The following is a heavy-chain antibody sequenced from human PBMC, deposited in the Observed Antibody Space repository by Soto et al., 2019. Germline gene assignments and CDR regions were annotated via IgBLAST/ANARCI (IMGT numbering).Heavy chain of an antibody. D-gene: IGHD3-10*01. Sequence: QFQLVESGGGLVKPGGSLRLSCAASGFTFSDYYMSWIRKAPGKGLEWVSYISGSSTHTNYADSVKGRFTISRDNAKNSLYLQINSLRAEDTAVYYCARDRRYGSPSYYYRYWGQGTLVTVSS. CDR2: ISGSSTHT. V-gene: IGHV3-11*05. CDR3: ARDRRYGSPSYYYRY. CDR1: GFTFSDYY. J-gene: IGHJ4*02.